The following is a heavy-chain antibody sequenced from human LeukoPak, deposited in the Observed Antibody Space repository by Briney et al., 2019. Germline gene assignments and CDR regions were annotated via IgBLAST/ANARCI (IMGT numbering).Heavy chain of an antibody. V-gene: IGHV3-53*05. CDR3: ARDQQHLALDY. CDR2: IYSGGST. J-gene: IGHJ4*02. Sequence: GGSLRLSCAASGFTVSSNHMSWVRQAPGKGLEWVSVIYSGGSTYYADSVKGRFTISRDNSKNTLFLQMNSLRAEDSAVYYCARDQQHLALDYWGQGTLVTVSS. CDR1: GFTVSSNH. D-gene: IGHD6-13*01.